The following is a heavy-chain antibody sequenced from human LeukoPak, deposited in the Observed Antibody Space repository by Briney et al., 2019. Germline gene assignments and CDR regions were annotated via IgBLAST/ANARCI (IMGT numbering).Heavy chain of an antibody. CDR1: HYAFTFYG. J-gene: IGHJ3*02. V-gene: IGHV1-18*01. CDR2: ISAYNGNT. Sequence: ASVKVSCKASHYAFTFYGITWVRQAPGQGLEWMGWISAYNGNTNYAQKLQGRVTLTTDTSTSTAYMELRSLRSDDTAVYYCARDRDTKYSSGWYGGDAFDIWGQGTMVTVSS. CDR3: ARDRDTKYSSGWYGGDAFDI. D-gene: IGHD6-19*01.